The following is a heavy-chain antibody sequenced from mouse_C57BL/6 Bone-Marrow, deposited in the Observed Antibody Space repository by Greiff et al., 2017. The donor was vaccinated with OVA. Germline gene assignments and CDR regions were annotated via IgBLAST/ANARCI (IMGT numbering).Heavy chain of an antibody. CDR2: INPNYGTT. Sequence: QLQESGPELVKPGASVKISCKASGYSFTDYNMNWVKQSNGKSLEWIGVINPNYGTTSYNQKFKGKATLTVDQSSSTTYMQLNSLTSEDSAVYYCARSHYYGSTGDYAMDYWGQGTSVTVSS. CDR1: GYSFTDYN. V-gene: IGHV1-39*01. J-gene: IGHJ4*01. D-gene: IGHD1-1*01. CDR3: ARSHYYGSTGDYAMDY.